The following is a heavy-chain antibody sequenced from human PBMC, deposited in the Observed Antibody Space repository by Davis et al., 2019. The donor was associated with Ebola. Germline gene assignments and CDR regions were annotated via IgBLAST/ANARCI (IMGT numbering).Heavy chain of an antibody. D-gene: IGHD4-11*01. Sequence: AASVKVSCKASGYTFTSYGITWVRQAPGQGLEWMGWINPHNGNTNYAQNVQGRVTMTTDTSTSTAYMEVGILRSEDTAVYYCARGPSDDYSNYWGQGTLVTVSS. CDR2: INPHNGNT. V-gene: IGHV1-18*04. CDR3: ARGPSDDYSNY. J-gene: IGHJ4*02. CDR1: GYTFTSYG.